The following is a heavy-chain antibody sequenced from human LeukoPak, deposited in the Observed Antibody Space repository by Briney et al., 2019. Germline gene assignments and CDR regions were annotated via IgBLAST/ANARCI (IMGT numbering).Heavy chain of an antibody. D-gene: IGHD4-17*01. CDR2: ISYDGSNK. CDR1: GFTFSSYG. V-gene: IGHV3-30*18. Sequence: PGGSLRLSCAASGFTFSSYGMHWVRQAPGKGLEWVAVISYDGSNKYYVDSVKGRFTISRDNSKNTLYLQMNSLRAEDTAVYYCAKGNDYGDYTLDYWGQGTLVTVSS. CDR3: AKGNDYGDYTLDY. J-gene: IGHJ4*02.